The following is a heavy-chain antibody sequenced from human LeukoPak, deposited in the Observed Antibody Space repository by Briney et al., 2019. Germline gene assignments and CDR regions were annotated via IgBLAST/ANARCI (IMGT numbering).Heavy chain of an antibody. V-gene: IGHV3-23*01. CDR3: AKQGGKYSGSFDY. J-gene: IGHJ4*02. D-gene: IGHD1-26*01. CDR1: GFTFSSYG. Sequence: GGSLRLSCAASGFTFSSYGMRWVRQAPGKGLEWVSAISGSGGSTYYADSVKGRFTISRDNSKNTLYLQMHSLRAEDTAVYYCAKQGGKYSGSFDYWGQGTRVTVSS. CDR2: ISGSGGST.